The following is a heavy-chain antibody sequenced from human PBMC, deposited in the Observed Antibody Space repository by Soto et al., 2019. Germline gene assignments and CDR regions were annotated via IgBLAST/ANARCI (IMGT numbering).Heavy chain of an antibody. D-gene: IGHD1-26*01. CDR2: IVVVSGNT. CDR3: AATDIGASRRPLDY. CDR1: GFTFATSA. Sequence: QMQLVQSGPEVKKPGTSVKVSCKTSGFTFATSAIQWVRQARGQRLEWIGWIVVVSGNTNYAQKFQERVTITRNVSTSTAYMELSSLRSEDTPVYYCAATDIGASRRPLDYWGQGTLVTVPS. J-gene: IGHJ4*02. V-gene: IGHV1-58*02.